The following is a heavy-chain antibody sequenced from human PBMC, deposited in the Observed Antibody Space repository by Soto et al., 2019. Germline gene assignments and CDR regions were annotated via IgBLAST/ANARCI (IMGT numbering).Heavy chain of an antibody. CDR1: GGSISSSSYY. CDR2: IYYSGST. V-gene: IGHV4-39*01. CDR3: ARPDSSGSLDY. Sequence: SETLSLTCTVSGGSISSSSYYWGWIRQPPGKGLEWIGSIYYSGSTYYNPSLKSRVTISVDTSKNQFSLKLSSVTAADTAVYYCARPDSSGSLDYWGQGTLVTVSS. D-gene: IGHD6-19*01. J-gene: IGHJ4*02.